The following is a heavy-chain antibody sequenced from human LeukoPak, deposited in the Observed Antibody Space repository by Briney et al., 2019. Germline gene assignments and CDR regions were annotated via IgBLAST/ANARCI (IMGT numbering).Heavy chain of an antibody. CDR1: GGSFSGYY. CDR3: ARGPCAYYDYVWGSYRSPGGAFDI. J-gene: IGHJ3*02. V-gene: IGHV4-34*01. CDR2: INHSGST. D-gene: IGHD3-16*02. Sequence: PSETLSLTCAVYGGSFSGYYWSWIRQPPGKGLEWIGEINHSGSTNYNPSLKSRVTISVDTSKNQFSLKLSSVTAADTAVYYCARGPCAYYDYVWGSYRSPGGAFDIWGQGTMVTVSS.